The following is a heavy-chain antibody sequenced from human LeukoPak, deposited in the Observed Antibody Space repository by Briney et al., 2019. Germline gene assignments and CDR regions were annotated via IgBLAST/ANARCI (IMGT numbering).Heavy chain of an antibody. CDR2: INPSGGST. CDR1: GYTFTSYY. CDR3: ARGGSYYIYYYYGMDV. J-gene: IGHJ6*02. Sequence: ASVTVSCTASGYTFTSYYMHWVRQAPGQGLEWMGIINPSGGSTSYAQKFQGRVTMTRDTSTSTVYMELSSLRSEDTAVYYCARGGSYYIYYYYGMDVWGQGTTVTVSS. V-gene: IGHV1-46*01. D-gene: IGHD1-26*01.